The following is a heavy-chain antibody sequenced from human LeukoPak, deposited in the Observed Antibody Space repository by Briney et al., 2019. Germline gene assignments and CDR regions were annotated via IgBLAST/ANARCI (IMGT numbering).Heavy chain of an antibody. CDR1: GYTFTGYY. CDR3: ARVQVTTLSGRDY. Sequence: GGSVKVSCKASGYTFTGYYMHWVRQAPGQGLEWMGGINPNSGGTNYAQKVQGRVTMTRDTSISTAYMELSRLRSDDTAVYYCARVQVTTLSGRDYWGQGTLVTVSS. D-gene: IGHD2-21*02. V-gene: IGHV1-2*02. J-gene: IGHJ4*02. CDR2: INPNSGGT.